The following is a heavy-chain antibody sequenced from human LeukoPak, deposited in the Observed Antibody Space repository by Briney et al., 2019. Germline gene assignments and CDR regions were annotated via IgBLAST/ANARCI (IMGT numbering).Heavy chain of an antibody. CDR3: ARVTPSGYNYYFDY. J-gene: IGHJ4*02. D-gene: IGHD5-24*01. V-gene: IGHV4-34*01. CDR2: INHSGST. CDR1: GGSFSGYY. Sequence: SETLSLTCAVYGGSFSGYYWSWIRQPPGKGLEWIGEINHSGSTNFNPSLKSRVTISVDTSKNQFSLKLSSVTAADTAVYYCARVTPSGYNYYFDYWGQGTLVTVSS.